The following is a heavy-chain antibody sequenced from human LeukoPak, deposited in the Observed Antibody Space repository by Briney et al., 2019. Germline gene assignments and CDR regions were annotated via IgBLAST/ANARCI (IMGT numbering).Heavy chain of an antibody. CDR2: INHSGST. Sequence: SETLSPTCAVYGGPFSGYYWSWIRQPPGKGLERIGEINHSGSTNYNPSLKSRVTISVDTSKNQFSLKLSSVTAAGTAVYYCARGEYSYGYNYYYYMDVWGKGTTVTVSS. CDR3: ARGEYSYGYNYYYYMDV. V-gene: IGHV4-34*01. D-gene: IGHD5-18*01. J-gene: IGHJ6*03. CDR1: GGPFSGYY.